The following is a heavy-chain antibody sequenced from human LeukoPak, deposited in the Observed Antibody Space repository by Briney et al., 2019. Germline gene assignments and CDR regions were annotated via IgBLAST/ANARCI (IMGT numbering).Heavy chain of an antibody. CDR2: IKSKTDGGTT. D-gene: IGHD3-22*01. V-gene: IGHV3-15*01. CDR1: GFTFSNAW. CDR3: TTEPLDSSGYYVFDY. Sequence: GGSLRLSCAASGFTFSNAWMSWVRQAPGKGLEWVGRIKSKTDGGTTGYAAPVKGRFTISRDDSKNTLYLQMNSLKTEDTAVYYCTTEPLDSSGYYVFDYWGQGTLVTVSS. J-gene: IGHJ4*02.